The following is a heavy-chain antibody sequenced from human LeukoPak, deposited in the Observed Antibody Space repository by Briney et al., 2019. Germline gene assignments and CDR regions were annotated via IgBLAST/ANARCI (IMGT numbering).Heavy chain of an antibody. CDR2: INPNSGGT. V-gene: IGHV1-2*02. J-gene: IGHJ5*02. CDR3: ARSGGSYLESWFDP. CDR1: GYTFTSYY. Sequence: ASVKVSCTASGYTFTSYYMHWVRHAPGQGLEWMGWINPNSGGTNYAQKFQGRVTMTRDTSISTAYMELSRLRSDDTAVYYCARSGGSYLESWFDPWGQGTLVTVSS. D-gene: IGHD1-26*01.